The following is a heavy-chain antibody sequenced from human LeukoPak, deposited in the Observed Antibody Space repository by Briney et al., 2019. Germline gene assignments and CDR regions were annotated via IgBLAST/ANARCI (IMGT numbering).Heavy chain of an antibody. J-gene: IGHJ4*02. Sequence: GGSLRLSCAASGFTFSSYSMNWVRQAPGKGLEWGSSISSSSSYIYYADSVKGRFTISRDNAKNSLYLQMNSLRAEDTAVYYCARDLRLGVVKVLDYWGQGTLVTVSS. V-gene: IGHV3-21*01. CDR1: GFTFSSYS. D-gene: IGHD3-3*01. CDR3: ARDLRLGVVKVLDY. CDR2: ISSSSSYI.